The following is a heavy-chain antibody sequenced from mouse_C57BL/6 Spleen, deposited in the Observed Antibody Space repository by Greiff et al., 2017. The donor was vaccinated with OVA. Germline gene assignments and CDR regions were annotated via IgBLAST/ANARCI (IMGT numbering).Heavy chain of an antibody. J-gene: IGHJ1*03. CDR1: GYSITSGYY. V-gene: IGHV3-6*01. D-gene: IGHD2-2*01. CDR2: ISYDGSN. Sequence: VQLKESGPGLVKPSQSLSLTCSVTGYSITSGYYWNWIRQFPGNKLEWMGYISYDGSNNYNPSLKNRISITRDTSKNQFFLKLNSVTTEDTATYYCARSIYYGYDWYFDVWGTGTTVTVSS. CDR3: ARSIYYGYDWYFDV.